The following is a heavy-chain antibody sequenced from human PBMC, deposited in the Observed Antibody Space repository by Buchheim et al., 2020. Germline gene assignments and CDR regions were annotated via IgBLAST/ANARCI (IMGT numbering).Heavy chain of an antibody. V-gene: IGHV4-39*01. CDR2: VHYTGTT. CDR3: ARHSDAYNFFDY. CDR1: GGSISTTTYY. D-gene: IGHD5-24*01. Sequence: QVQLQESGPGLLKPSETLSLTCTVSGGSISTTTYYWDWIRQSPGKGLEWIGNVHYTGTTYYNPSLKSRVTMSVDTSKNQFSPKLISVTAADTALYYCARHSDAYNFFDYWGQGTL. J-gene: IGHJ4*02.